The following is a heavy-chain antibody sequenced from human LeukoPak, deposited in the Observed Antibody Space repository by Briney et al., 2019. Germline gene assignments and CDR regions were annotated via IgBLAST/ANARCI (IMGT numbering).Heavy chain of an antibody. D-gene: IGHD3-16*01. CDR2: ISHSVTT. CDR3: ARGLVWRFLLDSRRDSFDI. V-gene: IGHV4-34*01. J-gene: IGHJ3*02. Sequence: GSLRLSCGASGFTFSDYYMNSVRQSPGKGVEWLGEISHSVTTTYNQSLKSRVAISVDASKNQFSLRLRSVTDADTAVYYCARGLVWRFLLDSRRDSFDIWGQGTTITVSS. CDR1: GFTFSDYY.